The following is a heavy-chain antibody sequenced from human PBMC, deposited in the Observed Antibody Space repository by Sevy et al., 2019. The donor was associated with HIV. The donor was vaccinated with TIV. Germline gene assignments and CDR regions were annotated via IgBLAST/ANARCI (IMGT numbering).Heavy chain of an antibody. D-gene: IGHD1-26*01. CDR1: GYTCNSYV. V-gene: IGHV1-18*01. CDR2: ISGYNGDT. Sequence: ASVKVSCKASGYTCNSYVITWVRRAPGQGLEWMGKISGYNGDTKYGQKFQGRVTMTTDPSTSTAYMELRSLKSDDTAVYYCARAPSGSQGPGQYFQHWGQGTLVTVSS. CDR3: ARAPSGSQGPGQYFQH. J-gene: IGHJ1*01.